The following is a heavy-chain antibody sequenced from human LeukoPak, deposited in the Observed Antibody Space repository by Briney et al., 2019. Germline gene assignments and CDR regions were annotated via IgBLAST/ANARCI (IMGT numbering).Heavy chain of an antibody. V-gene: IGHV3-30*03. CDR1: GFTFSTYG. Sequence: GGSLSLPCAASGFTFSTYGMHWVRQAPGKGLEWLAVSSYDGSNRFHADSVKGQFTISRDNSKNTLYLQMNSLRPEDTADYYCARGSAYSDYYYYGMDVWGQGTTVTVS. D-gene: IGHD4-11*01. CDR2: SSYDGSNR. J-gene: IGHJ6*02. CDR3: ARGSAYSDYYYYGMDV.